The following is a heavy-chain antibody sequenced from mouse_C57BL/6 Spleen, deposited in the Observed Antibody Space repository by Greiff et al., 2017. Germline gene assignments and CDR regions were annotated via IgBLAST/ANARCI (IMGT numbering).Heavy chain of an antibody. CDR2: ISYDGSN. CDR3: ARGGDYDEGDAMDY. Sequence: EVKLQESGPGLVKPSQSLSLTCSVTGYSITSGYYWNWIRQFPGNKLEWMGYISYDGSNNYNPSLKNRISITGDTSKNQFFLKLNSVTTEDTATYYGARGGDYDEGDAMDYWGQGTSVTVSS. D-gene: IGHD2-4*01. V-gene: IGHV3-6*01. J-gene: IGHJ4*01. CDR1: GYSITSGYY.